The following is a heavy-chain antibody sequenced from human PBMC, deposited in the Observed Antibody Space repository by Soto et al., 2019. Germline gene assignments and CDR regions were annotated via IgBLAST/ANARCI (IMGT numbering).Heavy chain of an antibody. Sequence: QIQLVQSGGEVKKPGASVKVSCKASGYTFRSYGISWVRQAPGQGLEWVGWISAYNGDTHYAPKFQDRLILTTETSTETAYMELRSLRLDDTAEYYCARDWSRYYDNSGLIWFYWGQGSLVTVSS. CDR2: ISAYNGDT. J-gene: IGHJ4*02. CDR3: ARDWSRYYDNSGLIWFY. CDR1: GYTFRSYG. V-gene: IGHV1-18*04. D-gene: IGHD3-22*01.